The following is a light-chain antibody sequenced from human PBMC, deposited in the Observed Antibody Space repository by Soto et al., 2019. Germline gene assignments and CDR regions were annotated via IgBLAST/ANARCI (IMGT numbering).Light chain of an antibody. V-gene: IGKV3-15*01. CDR2: GAS. J-gene: IGKJ5*01. CDR3: QEYNDWRLIP. Sequence: EMRVTQSSAALARYSRDVDTLSCMASPSVTSNLAWSQEQPGRVHKVLIYGASTRATGILARFSVSGSGTEFTLTIRTLQFEDLAVYDCQEYNDWRLIPFRQGIRLEI. CDR1: PSVTSN.